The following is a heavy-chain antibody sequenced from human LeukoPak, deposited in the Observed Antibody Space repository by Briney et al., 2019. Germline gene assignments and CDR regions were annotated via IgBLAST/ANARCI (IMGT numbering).Heavy chain of an antibody. D-gene: IGHD5-18*01. Sequence: GGSLRLSCAASGFTFSSYAMSWVRQAPGKGLEWVSAISGSGGSTYYADSVKGRFTISRDNSKNTRYLQMNSLRAEDTAVYYCAKLDTAMARYSYFDYWGQGTLVTVSS. V-gene: IGHV3-23*01. CDR3: AKLDTAMARYSYFDY. CDR1: GFTFSSYA. J-gene: IGHJ4*02. CDR2: ISGSGGST.